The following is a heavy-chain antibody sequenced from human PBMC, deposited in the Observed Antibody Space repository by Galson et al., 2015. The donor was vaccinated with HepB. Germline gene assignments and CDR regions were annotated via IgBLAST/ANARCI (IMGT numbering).Heavy chain of an antibody. D-gene: IGHD2-2*01. CDR3: AGWGGLNCSSTSCYVTPLGHTYYYYYGTDV. CDR1: GGSFSGHY. Sequence: ETLSLTCAVYGGSFSGHYWSWIRQPPGKGLEWIGEINHSGSTNYNPSLKSRVTISVDTSKNQFSLKLSSVTAADTAVYYCAGWGGLNCSSTSCYVTPLGHTYYYYYGTDVWGQGTTVTVSS. J-gene: IGHJ6*02. CDR2: INHSGST. V-gene: IGHV4-34*01.